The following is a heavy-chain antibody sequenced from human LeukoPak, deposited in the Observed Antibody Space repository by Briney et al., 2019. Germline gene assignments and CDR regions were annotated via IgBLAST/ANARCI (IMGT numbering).Heavy chain of an antibody. V-gene: IGHV3-21*01. Sequence: GGSLRLSCAASGFTFSSYSRNWVRQAPGKGLEWVSSISSSSSYIYYADSVKGRFTISRDNAKNSLYLQMNSLRAEDTAVYYCARLVTFYGMYVWGQGTTVTVSS. D-gene: IGHD3-9*01. CDR1: GFTFSSYS. CDR3: ARLVTFYGMYV. J-gene: IGHJ6*02. CDR2: ISSSSSYI.